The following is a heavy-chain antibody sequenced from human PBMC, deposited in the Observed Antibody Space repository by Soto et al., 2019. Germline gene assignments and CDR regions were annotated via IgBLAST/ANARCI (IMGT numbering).Heavy chain of an antibody. V-gene: IGHV4-39*01. D-gene: IGHD4-17*01. CDR2: IYYSGST. CDR3: ARGKGVTTVTTAWDYYYYGMDV. J-gene: IGHJ6*02. CDR1: GGSISSSSYY. Sequence: QLQLQESGPGLVKPSETLSLTCTVSGGSISSSSYYWGWIRQPPGKGLEWIGSIYYSGSTYYNPSLKSRVTISVDTSKNQFSLKLSSVTAADTAVYYCARGKGVTTVTTAWDYYYYGMDVWGQGTTVTVSS.